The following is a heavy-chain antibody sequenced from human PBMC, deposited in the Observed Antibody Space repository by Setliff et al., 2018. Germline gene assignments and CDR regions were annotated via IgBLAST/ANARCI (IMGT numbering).Heavy chain of an antibody. V-gene: IGHV4-59*11. D-gene: IGHD3-22*01. CDR2: IYYSGST. CDR3: AREYYYARSRNFDY. CDR1: DGSITSHY. Sequence: PSETLSLTCTVSDGSITSHYWSWIRQPPGKGLEWIGYIYYSGSTNYNPSLKSRVSISVDTSKNQFSLRLTSVTAADTAVYYCAREYYYARSRNFDYWGQGTLVTVSS. J-gene: IGHJ4*02.